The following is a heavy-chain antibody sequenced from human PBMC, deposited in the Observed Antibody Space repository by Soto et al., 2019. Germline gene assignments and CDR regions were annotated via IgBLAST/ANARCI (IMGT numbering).Heavy chain of an antibody. CDR2: ISAYNGNT. J-gene: IGHJ6*02. Sequence: QVQLVQSGAEVKKPGASVKVSCKASGYTFTSYGISWVRQAPGQGLEWMGWISAYNGNTNYAQKLQGRVTMTTDTSTSTAYMELRSLRSDDTAVYYCTRDSVGGEPYYYYGMDVWGQGTTVTVSS. V-gene: IGHV1-18*04. CDR3: TRDSVGGEPYYYYGMDV. CDR1: GYTFTSYG. D-gene: IGHD7-27*01.